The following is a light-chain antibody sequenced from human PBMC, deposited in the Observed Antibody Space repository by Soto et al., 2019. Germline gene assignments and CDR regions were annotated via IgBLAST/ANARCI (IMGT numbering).Light chain of an antibody. V-gene: IGLV1-44*01. CDR2: GND. Sequence: QSVLTQPPSASGTPGQRVTISCSDSSSNIGSNTVNWYQQLPGTAPKLLIYGNDQRPSGVPDRFSGSKSGTSASLAISGLQSEDEADYYCAAWDDSLNGYVFGTGTKVTV. J-gene: IGLJ1*01. CDR1: SSNIGSNT. CDR3: AAWDDSLNGYV.